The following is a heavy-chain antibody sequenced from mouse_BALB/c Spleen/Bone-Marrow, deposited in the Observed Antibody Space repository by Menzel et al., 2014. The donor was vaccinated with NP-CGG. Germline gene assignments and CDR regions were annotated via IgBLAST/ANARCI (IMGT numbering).Heavy chain of an antibody. V-gene: IGHV14-3*02. CDR2: IDPANGNT. CDR3: ALYRYDVPWFAY. Sequence: EVQLQQSGAELVKPGDSVKLTCTASGFTFKDTYMHWVKQRPEQGLEWLGRIDPANGNTKYDPKFQGKATITADTSTNTAFLQLSSLTSDDTAVYYCALYRYDVPWFAYWGQGTLVTVPA. D-gene: IGHD2-14*01. CDR1: GFTFKDTY. J-gene: IGHJ3*01.